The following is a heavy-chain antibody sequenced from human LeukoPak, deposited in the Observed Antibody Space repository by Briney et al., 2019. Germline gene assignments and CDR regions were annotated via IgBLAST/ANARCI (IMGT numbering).Heavy chain of an antibody. V-gene: IGHV1-2*02. D-gene: IGHD4-17*01. CDR3: AGGPIYGDYYYYYMDV. CDR2: INPNSGGT. CDR1: GYTFTGYY. Sequence: ASVKVSCKASGYTFTGYYMHWVRQAPGQGLEWMGWINPNSGGTNYAQKFQGRVTMTRDTSISTAYMELSRLRSDDTAVYYCAGGPIYGDYYYYYMDVWGKGTTVTVSS. J-gene: IGHJ6*03.